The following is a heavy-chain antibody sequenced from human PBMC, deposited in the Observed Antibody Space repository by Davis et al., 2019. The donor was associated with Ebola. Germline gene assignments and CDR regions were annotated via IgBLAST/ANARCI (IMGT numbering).Heavy chain of an antibody. CDR1: GFTFDDYA. J-gene: IGHJ4*02. CDR3: TRDYGGYAHN. D-gene: IGHD4-17*01. Sequence: GGSLRLSCAASGFTFDDYAMHWVRQAPGKGLEWVSGISWNSGSIGYADSVKGRFTISRDNAKNSLYLQMNSLKTEDTAVYYCTRDYGGYAHNWGQGTLVTVSS. V-gene: IGHV3-9*01. CDR2: ISWNSGSI.